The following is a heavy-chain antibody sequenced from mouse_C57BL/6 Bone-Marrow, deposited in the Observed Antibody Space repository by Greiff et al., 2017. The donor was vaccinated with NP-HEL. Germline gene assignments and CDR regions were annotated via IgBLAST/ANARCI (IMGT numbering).Heavy chain of an antibody. CDR2: IYPRSGNT. D-gene: IGHD2-12*01. Sequence: QVQLKESGAELARPGASVKLSCKASGYTFTSYGISWVKQRTGQGLEWIGEIYPRSGNTYYNEKFKGKATLTADKSSSTAYMELRSLTSEDSAVYFCARCRYSNDEGVDYWGQGTSVTVSS. CDR3: ARCRYSNDEGVDY. CDR1: GYTFTSYG. V-gene: IGHV1-81*01. J-gene: IGHJ4*01.